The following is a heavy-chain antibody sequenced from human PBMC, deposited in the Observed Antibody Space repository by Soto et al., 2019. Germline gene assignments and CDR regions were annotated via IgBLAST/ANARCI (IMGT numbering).Heavy chain of an antibody. CDR1: GYIFIGSY. Sequence: QVQLVQSGAEMKSPGSSVKVSCKATGYIFIGSYLHWIRQAPGQGPEWMGSIYPATGDTDYAQTYQGRVILTGDTAIGTASMELKLLTFDDTGMYDCARGRSEWGQGTLVTVSS. J-gene: IGHJ4*02. CDR3: ARGRSE. V-gene: IGHV1-2*02. CDR2: IYPATGDT.